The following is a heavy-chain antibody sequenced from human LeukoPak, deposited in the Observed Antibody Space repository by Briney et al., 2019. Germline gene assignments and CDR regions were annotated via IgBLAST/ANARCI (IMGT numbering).Heavy chain of an antibody. J-gene: IGHJ4*02. CDR3: ARSFTMVRGVIAD. CDR2: INPNSGGT. Sequence: ASVKVSCKASGYTFTSYDINWVRQAPGQGLEWMGWINPNSGGTNYAQKFQGRVTMTRDTSISTAYMELSRLRSDDTAVYYCARSFTMVRGVIADWGQGTLVTVSS. CDR1: GYTFTSYD. V-gene: IGHV1-2*02. D-gene: IGHD3-10*01.